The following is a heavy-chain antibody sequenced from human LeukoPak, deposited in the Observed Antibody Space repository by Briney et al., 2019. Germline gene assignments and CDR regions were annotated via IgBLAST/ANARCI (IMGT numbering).Heavy chain of an antibody. CDR3: ARENRLYSYGAVDY. D-gene: IGHD5-18*01. J-gene: IGHJ4*02. V-gene: IGHV3-48*03. CDR1: GFTFSSYE. Sequence: GGSLRLSCAASGFTFSSYEMNRVRQAPGKGLEWVSYISSSGNTIYYADSVKGRFTISRDNAQNSLYLQMNSLRAEDTAVYYCARENRLYSYGAVDYWGQGTLVTVSS. CDR2: ISSSGNTI.